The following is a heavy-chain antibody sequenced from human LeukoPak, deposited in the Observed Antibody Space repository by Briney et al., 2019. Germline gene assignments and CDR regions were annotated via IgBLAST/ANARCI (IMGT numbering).Heavy chain of an antibody. D-gene: IGHD6-6*01. J-gene: IGHJ6*03. CDR1: GGSFSGYY. Sequence: SETVSLTCAVYGGSFSGYYWSWIRQPPGKGLEWIGEINHSGSTNYNPSLKSRVTISVDTSKNQFSLKLSSVTAADTAVYYCARGPIVGRSIAARYYYYYYMDVWGKGTTVTVSS. V-gene: IGHV4-34*01. CDR3: ARGPIVGRSIAARYYYYYYMDV. CDR2: INHSGST.